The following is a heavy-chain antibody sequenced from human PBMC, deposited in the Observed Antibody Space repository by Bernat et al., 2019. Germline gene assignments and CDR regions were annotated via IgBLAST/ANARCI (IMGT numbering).Heavy chain of an antibody. CDR3: AKPLGANYFDY. CDR1: GFTFSSYA. CDR2: LGRSGGST. J-gene: IGHJ4*02. V-gene: IGHV3-23*01. Sequence: EVQLLESGGGLVQPGGSLRLSCTASGFTFSSYAMSWVRQAPGKGLEWVSALGRSGGSTFYTDSVKGRFTISRDNSKNTLDLQLNSLRAEDTAVYYCAKPLGANYFDYWGQGTLVTVSS. D-gene: IGHD1-26*01.